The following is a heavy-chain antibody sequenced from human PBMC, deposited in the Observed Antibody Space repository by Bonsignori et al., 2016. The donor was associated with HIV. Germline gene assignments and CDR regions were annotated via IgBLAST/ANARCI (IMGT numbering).Heavy chain of an antibody. D-gene: IGHD3-22*01. J-gene: IGHJ4*02. CDR2: ISYDGSNK. CDR3: ARAGDYYDSSGYYY. V-gene: IGHV3-30-3*01. Sequence: GESLKISCAASGFTFSSYAMHWVRQAPGKGLEWVAVISYDGSNKYYADSVKGRFTISRDNSKNTLYLQMNSLRAEDTAVYYCARAGDYYDSSGYYYWGQGTLVTVSS. CDR1: GFTFSSYA.